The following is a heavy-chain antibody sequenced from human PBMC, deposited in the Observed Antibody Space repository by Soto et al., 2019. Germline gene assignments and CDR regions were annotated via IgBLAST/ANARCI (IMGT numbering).Heavy chain of an antibody. Sequence: EVQLVESGGGLVQPGGSLRLSCAASGFTFSTYSMNWVRQAPGKGLEWVSYISSSGSTFYYADSVKGRFTISRDNAMKSLSLQMNSLRAEDTAVYYCARESFESSANRRDYYFDYWGQGTLVIVSS. CDR2: ISSSGSTF. CDR3: ARESFESSANRRDYYFDY. CDR1: GFTFSTYS. D-gene: IGHD3-22*01. V-gene: IGHV3-48*01. J-gene: IGHJ4*02.